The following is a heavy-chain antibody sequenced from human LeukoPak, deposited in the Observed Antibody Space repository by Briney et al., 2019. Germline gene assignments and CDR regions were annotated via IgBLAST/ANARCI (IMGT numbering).Heavy chain of an antibody. CDR2: IYYSGST. Sequence: PSETLSPTCTVSGGSISSSSYYWGWIRQPPGKGLEWIGSIYYSGSTYYNPSLKSRVTISVDTSKNQFSLKLSSVTAADTAVYYCASPPAGSFGELYAFDIWGQGTMVTVSS. V-gene: IGHV4-39*07. D-gene: IGHD3-10*01. CDR3: ASPPAGSFGELYAFDI. CDR1: GGSISSSSYY. J-gene: IGHJ3*02.